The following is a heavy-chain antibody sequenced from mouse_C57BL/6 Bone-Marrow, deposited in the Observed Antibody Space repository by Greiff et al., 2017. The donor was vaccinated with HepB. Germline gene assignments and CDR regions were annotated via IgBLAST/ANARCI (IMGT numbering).Heavy chain of an antibody. CDR3: ARDAWDTTVPFAY. CDR1: GFTFSDFY. V-gene: IGHV7-1*01. CDR2: SRNKANDYTT. Sequence: EVNVVESGGGLVQSGRSLRLSCATSGFTFSDFYMEWVRQAPGKGLEWIAASRNKANDYTTEYSASVKGRFIVSRDTSQSILYLQMNALRAEDTAIYYCARDAWDTTVPFAYWGQGTLVTVSA. J-gene: IGHJ3*01. D-gene: IGHD1-1*01.